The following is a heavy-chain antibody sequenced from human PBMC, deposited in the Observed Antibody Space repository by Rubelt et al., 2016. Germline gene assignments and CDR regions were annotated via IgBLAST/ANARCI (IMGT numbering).Heavy chain of an antibody. CDR3: VTYSHNVGGSWFDP. Sequence: QLQMQESGPGLVKPSETLSLTCTVSGDSIGSNYDFWAWIRQPPGKELEWLASIQYTGSAYYNPSLKSRVTISVDRSKNQFSLKMTSVPAADTAVYYCVTYSHNVGGSWFDPWGRGTLVTVSS. CDR2: IQYTGSA. J-gene: IGHJ5*02. D-gene: IGHD3-16*01. V-gene: IGHV4-39*01. CDR1: GDSIGSNYDF.